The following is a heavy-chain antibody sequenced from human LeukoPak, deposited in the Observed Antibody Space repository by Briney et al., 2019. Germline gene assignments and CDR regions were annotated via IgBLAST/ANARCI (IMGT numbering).Heavy chain of an antibody. CDR2: IIPIFGTA. D-gene: IGHD6-13*01. CDR1: GGTFSSYA. Sequence: SVKVFCKASGGTFSSYAISWVRQAPGQGLECMGGIIPIFGTANYAQKFQGRVTITTDESTSTAYMELSSLRSEDTAVYYCARASYSSSWHYYYYYMDVWGKGTTVTVSS. V-gene: IGHV1-69*05. J-gene: IGHJ6*03. CDR3: ARASYSSSWHYYYYYMDV.